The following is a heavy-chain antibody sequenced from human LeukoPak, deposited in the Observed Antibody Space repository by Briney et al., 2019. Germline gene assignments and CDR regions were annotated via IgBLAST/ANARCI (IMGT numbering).Heavy chain of an antibody. CDR2: IWYDGSNK. Sequence: PGGSLRLSCAASGLTFSRYGMHWVRQAPGKGLDGVAVIWYDGSNKYYADSVKGRFTISRDNSKNTLYLQMNSLRAEDTAVYYCARSYYYGSGSYYPFDYWGQGTLVTVSS. CDR1: GLTFSRYG. V-gene: IGHV3-33*01. CDR3: ARSYYYGSGSYYPFDY. D-gene: IGHD3-10*01. J-gene: IGHJ4*02.